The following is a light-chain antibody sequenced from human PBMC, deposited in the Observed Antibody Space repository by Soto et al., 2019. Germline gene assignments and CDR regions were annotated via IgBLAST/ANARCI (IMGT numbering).Light chain of an antibody. CDR2: AAS. Sequence: DIQMTQSPTSLSASVGDRVTITCRSSQAISNNLAWFQQKPGKAPRSLVYAASRLQSGVPPRFSASGYGTDFTLTISSLQPEDVATYFCQQYNIFSWTFGQGTKLEI. CDR1: QAISNN. V-gene: IGKV1-16*01. J-gene: IGKJ1*01. CDR3: QQYNIFSWT.